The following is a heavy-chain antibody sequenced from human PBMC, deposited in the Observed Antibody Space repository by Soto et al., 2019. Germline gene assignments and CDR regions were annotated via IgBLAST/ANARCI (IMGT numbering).Heavy chain of an antibody. D-gene: IGHD3-22*01. CDR1: VYTFTSYA. CDR3: ARGDYYDSSGYSD. CDR2: INAGNGNT. V-gene: IGHV1-3*01. Sequence: XSVKVSCKASVYTFTSYAMHWVRQAPGQRLEWMGWINAGNGNTKYSQKFQGRVTITRDTSASTAYMELSSLRSEDTAVYYCARGDYYDSSGYSDWGQGTLVTVSS. J-gene: IGHJ4*02.